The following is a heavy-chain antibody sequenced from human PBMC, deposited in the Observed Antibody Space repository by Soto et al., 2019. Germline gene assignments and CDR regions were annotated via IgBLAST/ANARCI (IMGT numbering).Heavy chain of an antibody. D-gene: IGHD3-10*01. V-gene: IGHV3-21*01. J-gene: IGHJ6*02. CDR2: ISSSSSYI. CDR3: ARDLYYGSGMDV. CDR1: GFTFSSYS. Sequence: GGSLRLSCAASGFTFSSYSMNWVRQAPGKGLEGVSSISSSSSYIYCADSVKGRFTISRDNAKNSLYLQMNSLRAEDTAVYYCARDLYYGSGMDVWGQGTTVTVSS.